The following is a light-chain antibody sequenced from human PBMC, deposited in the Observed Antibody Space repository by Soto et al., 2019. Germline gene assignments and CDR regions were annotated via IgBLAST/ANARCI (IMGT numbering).Light chain of an antibody. CDR1: SSDVGGYNY. Sequence: SALTQPPSASGSPGQSVTISCTGTSSDVGGYNYVSWYQQHPGKAPKLMIYEVSKRPSGVPDRFSGSKSGNTASLTVSGLQAEDEADYYCSSYAGSNNLVVFGGGTKVTVL. J-gene: IGLJ2*01. CDR2: EVS. CDR3: SSYAGSNNLVV. V-gene: IGLV2-8*01.